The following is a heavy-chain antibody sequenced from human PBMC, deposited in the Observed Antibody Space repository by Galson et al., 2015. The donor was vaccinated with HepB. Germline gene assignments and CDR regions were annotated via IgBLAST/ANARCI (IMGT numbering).Heavy chain of an antibody. CDR1: GYTFTTSW. CDR2: INPGDSDT. V-gene: IGHV5-51*01. J-gene: IGHJ4*02. D-gene: IGHD6-6*01. CDR3: ARQGGPVVSLDY. Sequence: QSGAEVKKPGESLKISCKGSGYTFTTSWIGWVRQVPGKGLEWMAIINPGDSDTRYSPSFQGQVTISVDKSISTAYLQWSSLKASDTAMYYCARQGGPVVSLDYWGQGTLVTVSS.